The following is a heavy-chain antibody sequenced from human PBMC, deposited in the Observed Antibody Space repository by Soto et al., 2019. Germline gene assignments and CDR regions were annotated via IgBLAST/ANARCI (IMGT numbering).Heavy chain of an antibody. J-gene: IGHJ5*02. Sequence: GASVKVSCKASGYSFTNNDVTWVRQATGQGLEWMGWMNPGSGETGYAQKFKGRVTITSDISIAIAYMELTSLRSDDTAIFYSARMATFGPLHCFDPWGQGTLVTVSS. CDR3: ARMATFGPLHCFDP. V-gene: IGHV1-8*01. CDR2: MNPGSGET. CDR1: GYSFTNND. D-gene: IGHD3-16*01.